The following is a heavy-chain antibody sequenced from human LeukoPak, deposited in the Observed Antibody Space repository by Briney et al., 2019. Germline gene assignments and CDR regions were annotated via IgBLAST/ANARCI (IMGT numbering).Heavy chain of an antibody. CDR3: ARDRAMVRGVNEAFDI. V-gene: IGHV4-4*07. Sequence: SETLSLTCTVSGGSLSSYYWNWIRQPAGKGLEWIGRIYTSGSTNYNPSLKSRVTMSVDTSKNQFSLKLSSVTAADTAVYYCARDRAMVRGVNEAFDIWGQGTMVTVSS. J-gene: IGHJ3*02. CDR1: GGSLSSYY. D-gene: IGHD3-10*01. CDR2: IYTSGST.